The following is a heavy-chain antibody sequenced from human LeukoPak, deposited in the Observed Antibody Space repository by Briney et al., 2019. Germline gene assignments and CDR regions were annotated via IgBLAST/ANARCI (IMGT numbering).Heavy chain of an antibody. J-gene: IGHJ3*02. V-gene: IGHV3-53*01. Sequence: SGGSLRLSCAASGLTVSSNYMSWVRQAPGKGLEWGSVIYSGGNTYYADSVKGRFTISRDNSKNTLYLQMNSLRAEDTAVYYCARDALIDYSRPFDIWGQGTMVTVSS. CDR1: GLTVSSNY. D-gene: IGHD3-16*01. CDR2: IYSGGNT. CDR3: ARDALIDYSRPFDI.